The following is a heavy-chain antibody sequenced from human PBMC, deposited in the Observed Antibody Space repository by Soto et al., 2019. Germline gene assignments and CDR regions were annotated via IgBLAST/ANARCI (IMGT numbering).Heavy chain of an antibody. V-gene: IGHV1-18*04. J-gene: IGHJ2*01. CDR2: ITAYNGNT. CDR1: GFTFANYG. D-gene: IGHD5-18*01. Sequence: GPEVKNPGASVKVSCKASGFTFANYGITWVRQAPGQGLEWMGWITAYNGNTHYEQNLQGRVTMTTDTSTSTAYMELWRLRSDDTAVYYCARAYSYGSYWYFDLWGRGTRVTVSS. CDR3: ARAYSYGSYWYFDL.